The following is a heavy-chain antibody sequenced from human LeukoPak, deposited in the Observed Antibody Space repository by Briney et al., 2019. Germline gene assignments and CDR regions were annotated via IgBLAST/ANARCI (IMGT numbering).Heavy chain of an antibody. CDR1: GGSFSGYY. Sequence: PSETLSLTCAVYGGSFSGYYWSWIRQPPGKGLEWIGEINHSGSTNYNPSLKSRVTISVDTSKNQFSLKLSSVTAADTAVYYCAREYCSSTSWQKNRGYNWFDPWGQGTLVTVSS. V-gene: IGHV4-34*01. J-gene: IGHJ5*02. D-gene: IGHD2-2*01. CDR3: AREYCSSTSWQKNRGYNWFDP. CDR2: INHSGST.